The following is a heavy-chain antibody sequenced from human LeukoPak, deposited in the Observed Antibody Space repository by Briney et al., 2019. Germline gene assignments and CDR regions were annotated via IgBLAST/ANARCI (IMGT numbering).Heavy chain of an antibody. CDR3: ARGKAFVVVVAATRGAGFDY. CDR1: GGSFSGYY. V-gene: IGHV4-34*01. J-gene: IGHJ4*02. CDR2: INHSGST. D-gene: IGHD2-15*01. Sequence: SEILSLTCAVNGGSFSGYYWSWIRQPPGKGLEWIGEINHSGSTNYNPSLKSRVTISVDTSKNQFSLKLSSVTAADTAVYYCARGKAFVVVVAATRGAGFDYWGQGTLVTVSS.